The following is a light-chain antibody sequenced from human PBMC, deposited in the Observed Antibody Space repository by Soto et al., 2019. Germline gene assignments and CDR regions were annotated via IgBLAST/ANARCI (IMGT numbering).Light chain of an antibody. V-gene: IGKV1-39*01. CDR1: QSITSH. CDR3: QQTYSTPWT. CDR2: AAS. J-gene: IGKJ1*01. Sequence: DIQMTQSPSSLSASIGDRITITCRASQSITSHLNWYQQKPGKAPKLLIYAASSLQSGVPSRFSGSRSGTDFTLTISSLQPEDFGTYYCQQTYSTPWTFGQGTKVEVK.